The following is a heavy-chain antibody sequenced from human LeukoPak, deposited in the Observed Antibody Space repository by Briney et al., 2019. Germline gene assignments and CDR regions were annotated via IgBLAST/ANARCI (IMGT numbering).Heavy chain of an antibody. D-gene: IGHD3-10*01. CDR3: ARRQYVTMVRGVIISHFDY. CDR1: GGSFSGYY. CDR2: INHSGST. Sequence: KASETLSLTCAVYGGSFSGYYWSWIRQPPGKGLEWIGEINHSGSTNYNPSLKSRVTISVDTSKNQFSLKLSSVSAADTAVYYCARRQYVTMVRGVIISHFDYWGQGTLVTVSS. V-gene: IGHV4-34*01. J-gene: IGHJ4*02.